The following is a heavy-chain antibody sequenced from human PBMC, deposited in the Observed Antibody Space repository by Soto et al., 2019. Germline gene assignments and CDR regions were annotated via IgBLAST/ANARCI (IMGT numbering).Heavy chain of an antibody. CDR1: GFSFSGSV. J-gene: IGHJ6*02. CDR3: TGGENDYNYYYYYPMDI. V-gene: IGHV3-73*01. CDR2: IRSKANNYAT. Sequence: SGGSLRLSCAASGFSFSGSVMHWFRQASGKGLERVGRIRSKANNYATAYAASVKGRFTISRDDSKNTAYLQMNSLKTEDTAVYYCTGGENDYNYYYYYPMDIWGQGTTVTVSS. D-gene: IGHD4-4*01.